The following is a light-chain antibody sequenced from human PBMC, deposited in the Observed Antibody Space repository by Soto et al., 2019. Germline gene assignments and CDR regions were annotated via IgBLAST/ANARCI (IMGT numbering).Light chain of an antibody. CDR1: QSVGSS. CDR3: QQYGDSPQT. Sequence: EIVLTQSPGTRSLSPGERATLSCGASQSVGSSLSWYQQKPGQAPRLLFYGASNRATAIPDRFSGSGFGTDFTLTITRLEPEDFAVYYCQQYGDSPQTFGPGTKVDIK. J-gene: IGKJ1*01. V-gene: IGKV3-20*01. CDR2: GAS.